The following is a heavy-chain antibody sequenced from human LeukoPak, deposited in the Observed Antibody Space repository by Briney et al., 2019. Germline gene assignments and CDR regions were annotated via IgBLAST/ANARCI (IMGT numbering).Heavy chain of an antibody. CDR1: EFTFSSYG. D-gene: IGHD2-2*01. Sequence: GGSLRLSCAASEFTFSSYGMSWVRRAPGKGLEWVSSISSSSSYIYYADSMKGRFTISRDNAKNSLYLQMNSLRAEDTAVYYCARETYCTSTRCPIGDHFDYWGQGTLVTVSS. CDR2: ISSSSSYI. CDR3: ARETYCTSTRCPIGDHFDY. J-gene: IGHJ4*02. V-gene: IGHV3-21*01.